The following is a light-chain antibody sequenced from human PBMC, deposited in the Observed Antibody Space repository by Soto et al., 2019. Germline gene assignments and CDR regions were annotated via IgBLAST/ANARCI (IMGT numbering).Light chain of an antibody. CDR1: QSISSR. V-gene: IGKV1-5*03. J-gene: IGKJ4*01. CDR3: QQYNSYPLT. Sequence: DSQMTQSPSTLSASIGDRVTITCRASQSISSRLAWYQQKPGKAPKLLIHEASSLESGVPSRFSGSGTETEFTLTISRLQPDDFATYCCQQYNSYPLTFGGGTKVEIK. CDR2: EAS.